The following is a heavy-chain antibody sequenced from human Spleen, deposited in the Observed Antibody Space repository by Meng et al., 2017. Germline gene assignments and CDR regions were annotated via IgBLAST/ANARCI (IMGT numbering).Heavy chain of an antibody. V-gene: IGHV3-23*01. J-gene: IGHJ6*02. Sequence: GESLKISCAASGFTFSSYAMSWVRQAAGKGLEWVSAISSIGDTTYYADSVKGRFTVSRDNAKNSLYLQMNSLRAEDTAVYYCARDLSNEGSYLYYGMDVWGQGTTVTVSS. CDR3: ARDLSNEGSYLYYGMDV. D-gene: IGHD1-26*01. CDR1: GFTFSSYA. CDR2: ISSIGDTT.